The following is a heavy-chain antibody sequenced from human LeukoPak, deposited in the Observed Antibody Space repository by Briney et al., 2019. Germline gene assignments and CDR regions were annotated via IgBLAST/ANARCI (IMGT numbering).Heavy chain of an antibody. CDR3: ANVIIVAAGYEYFQH. D-gene: IGHD6-13*01. J-gene: IGHJ1*01. CDR1: GFTFSSYA. CDR2: IRSNGGST. Sequence: PGGSLRLSCSASGFTFSSYAMHWVRQAPGKGLEYVSAIRSNGGSTYYADSVKGRFTISRDNSKNTLYLQMSSLRAEDTAVYYCANVIIVAAGYEYFQHWGQGTLVSVSS. V-gene: IGHV3-64*04.